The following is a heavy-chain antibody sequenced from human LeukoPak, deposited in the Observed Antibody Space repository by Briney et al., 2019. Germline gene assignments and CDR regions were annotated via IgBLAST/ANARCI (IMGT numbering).Heavy chain of an antibody. Sequence: PSETLSLTCAVYGGSFSGYYWSWIRQPPGKGLEWIGEINHSGSTNYNPSLKSRVTISVDTSKNQFSLKLSSVTAADTAVYYCAREKTYYDILTGYSHYAFDIWGQGTMVTVSS. J-gene: IGHJ3*02. D-gene: IGHD3-9*01. CDR3: AREKTYYDILTGYSHYAFDI. CDR2: INHSGST. V-gene: IGHV4-34*01. CDR1: GGSFSGYY.